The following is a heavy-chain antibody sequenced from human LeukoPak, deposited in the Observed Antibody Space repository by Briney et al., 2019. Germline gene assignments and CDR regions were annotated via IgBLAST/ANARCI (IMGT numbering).Heavy chain of an antibody. CDR2: IYSGGNT. V-gene: IGHV3-53*01. J-gene: IGHJ6*03. CDR3: ARDFSMATIHNYYYYMDV. Sequence: GGSLRLSCAASGFTVSSNYMSWVRQAPGKGLEWVSVIYSGGNTYYADSVKGRFTISRDNAKNSLYLQMNSLRAEDTAVYYCARDFSMATIHNYYYYMDVWGKGTTVTISS. CDR1: GFTVSSNY. D-gene: IGHD5-24*01.